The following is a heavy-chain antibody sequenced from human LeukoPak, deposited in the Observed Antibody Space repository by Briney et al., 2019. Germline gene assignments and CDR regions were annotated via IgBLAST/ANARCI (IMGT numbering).Heavy chain of an antibody. D-gene: IGHD1-26*01. Sequence: PGGSLRLSCAASGFTFNSYEMNWVRQAPGKGLEWVSAISGSGDSTYYADSVKGRFTISRDNSKNTLYVQMNGLRADDTAVYYCAKSNSGTYLDYYYMDVWSKGTTVTVSS. CDR2: ISGSGDST. J-gene: IGHJ6*03. CDR1: GFTFNSYE. V-gene: IGHV3-23*01. CDR3: AKSNSGTYLDYYYMDV.